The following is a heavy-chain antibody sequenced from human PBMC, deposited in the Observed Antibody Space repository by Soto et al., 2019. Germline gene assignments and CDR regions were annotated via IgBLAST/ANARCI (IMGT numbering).Heavy chain of an antibody. CDR1: GAPITINY. CDR2: IYYSGST. V-gene: IGHV4-59*01. J-gene: IGHJ4*01. D-gene: IGHD2-15*01. Sequence: QVQVRESGPGLVKPSETLSLTCTVSGAPITINYWSWIRQDPGKGLEWIGYIYYSGSTTYKPTLKRRVTKSADTSKDQSAINLNSATDAATAVYYCATDAGGPSDHWGPGILVTVSS. CDR3: ATDAGGPSDH.